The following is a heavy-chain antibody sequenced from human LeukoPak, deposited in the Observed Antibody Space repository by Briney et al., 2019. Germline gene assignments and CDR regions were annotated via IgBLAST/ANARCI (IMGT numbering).Heavy chain of an antibody. CDR1: GFTLSSYE. CDR3: ARDSVIYGY. J-gene: IGHJ4*02. V-gene: IGHV3-23*01. Sequence: PGGSLRLSCTVSGFTLSSYEMSWIRQAPGKGLEWVSSIDYSGGSSYYADSVKGRFTISRDDSKNTLYLQLNSLRAEDTAVYYCARDSVIYGYWGQGTLVTVSS. D-gene: IGHD3/OR15-3a*01. CDR2: IDYSGGSS.